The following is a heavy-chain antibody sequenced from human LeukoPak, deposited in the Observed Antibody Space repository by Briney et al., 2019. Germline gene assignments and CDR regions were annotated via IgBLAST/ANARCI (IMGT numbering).Heavy chain of an antibody. Sequence: SETLSLTCAVYGGSFSGYYWNWIRQPPGKGLEWIGEINHSGSTNYNPSLKSRVTISVDTSKNLFSLKLSSVTAADTAVYYCCRDYRAGFDYWGQGTLVTVSS. V-gene: IGHV4-34*01. J-gene: IGHJ4*02. CDR2: INHSGST. D-gene: IGHD4-11*01. CDR3: CRDYRAGFDY. CDR1: GGSFSGYY.